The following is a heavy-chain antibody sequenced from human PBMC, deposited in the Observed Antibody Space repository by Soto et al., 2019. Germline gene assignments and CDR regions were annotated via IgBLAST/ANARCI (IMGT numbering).Heavy chain of an antibody. D-gene: IGHD2-2*01. Sequence: LRLSCAASGFTFSNAWMSWVRQAPGKGLEWVGRIKSKTDGGTTDYAAPVKGRFTISRDDSKNTLYLQMNSPKTEDTAVYYCTTDAADIVVVPAAIAYNWFDPWGQGTLVTVSS. J-gene: IGHJ5*02. CDR2: IKSKTDGGTT. CDR3: TTDAADIVVVPAAIAYNWFDP. CDR1: GFTFSNAW. V-gene: IGHV3-15*01.